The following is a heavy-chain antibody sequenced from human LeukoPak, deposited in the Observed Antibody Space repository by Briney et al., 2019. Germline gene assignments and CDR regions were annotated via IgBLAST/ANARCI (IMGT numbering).Heavy chain of an antibody. J-gene: IGHJ5*02. CDR3: AAAASWFDP. CDR2: IYYSGST. D-gene: IGHD2-2*01. Sequence: KPSETLSLTCTVSGGSISSSSYYWGWIRQPPGKGLEWVGSIYYSGSTYYNPSLKSRVTISVDTSKNQFSLKLSSVTAADTAAYYCAAAASWFDPWGQGTLVTVSS. CDR1: GGSISSSSYY. V-gene: IGHV4-39*01.